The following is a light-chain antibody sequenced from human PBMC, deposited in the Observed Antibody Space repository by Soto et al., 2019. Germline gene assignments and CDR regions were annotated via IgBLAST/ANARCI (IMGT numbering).Light chain of an antibody. Sequence: QSALTQPRSVSGSPGQSVTISCTGTSSDVGGYNYVSWYQQYPGKAPKLMIYDVSKRPSGVPDRFSGSKSGNTASLTISGLQAEDVADYYCCSYAGNYSWVFGGGTNLTVL. V-gene: IGLV2-11*01. CDR2: DVS. CDR1: SSDVGGYNY. CDR3: CSYAGNYSWV. J-gene: IGLJ3*02.